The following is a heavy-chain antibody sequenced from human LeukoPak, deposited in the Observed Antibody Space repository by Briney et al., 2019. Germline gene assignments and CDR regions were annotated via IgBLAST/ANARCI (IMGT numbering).Heavy chain of an antibody. V-gene: IGHV3-21*01. D-gene: IGHD3-9*01. CDR3: ATRSYYYGILTGYYI. Sequence: GGSLRLSCAASGFTFSSYAMSWVRQAPGKGLEWVSSISSSSSYIYYADSVKGRFTISRDNAKNSLYLQMNSLRAEDTAVYYCATRSYYYGILTGYYIWGQGTLVTVSS. CDR2: ISSSSSYI. J-gene: IGHJ4*02. CDR1: GFTFSSYA.